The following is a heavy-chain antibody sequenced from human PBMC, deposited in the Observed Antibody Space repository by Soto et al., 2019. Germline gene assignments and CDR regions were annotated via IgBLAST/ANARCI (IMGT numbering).Heavy chain of an antibody. J-gene: IGHJ6*02. CDR1: GFTFSGYA. V-gene: IGHV3-30-3*01. CDR2: ISSDGSNK. CDR3: ARDLSYYYGMDV. Sequence: QVQLVESGGGVVQPGRSLRLSCAASGFTFSGYAMHWVRQAPGKGLEWVALISSDGSNKYNADSVKGRFTISRDNSKNTLYLQMNSLRAEDTAVYSCARDLSYYYGMDVWGQGTLVTVSS.